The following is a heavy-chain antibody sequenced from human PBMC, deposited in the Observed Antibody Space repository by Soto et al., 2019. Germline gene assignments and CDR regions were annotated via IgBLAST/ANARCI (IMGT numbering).Heavy chain of an antibody. Sequence: SVKLSCKASGYTFTGSYMHWVRQAPGQGLEWMGWLSAYTGNTNYAQKFQGRFTMTTDTSTSTAYMDVRSLRFDDTAVYYCARTPGETSSLDVPGKTPTRTVSS. CDR3: ARTPGETSSLDV. J-gene: IGHJ6*04. V-gene: IGHV1-18*04. CDR2: LSAYTGNT. CDR1: GYTFTGSY. D-gene: IGHD2-2*01.